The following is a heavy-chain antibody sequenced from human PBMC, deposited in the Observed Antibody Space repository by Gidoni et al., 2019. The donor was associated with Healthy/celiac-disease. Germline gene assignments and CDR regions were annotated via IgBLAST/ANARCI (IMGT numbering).Heavy chain of an antibody. CDR3: ARARDFYGGNLLDY. Sequence: QVQLQESGPGLVKPSQTLSLTCTVSGGSISSGGYYWSWTRQHPGKGLEWIGYIYYSGSIYYNPSLKSRVTISVDTSKNQFSLKLSSVTAADTAVYYCARARDFYGGNLLDYWGQGTLVTVSS. CDR2: IYYSGSI. D-gene: IGHD4-17*01. J-gene: IGHJ4*02. CDR1: GGSISSGGYY. V-gene: IGHV4-31*03.